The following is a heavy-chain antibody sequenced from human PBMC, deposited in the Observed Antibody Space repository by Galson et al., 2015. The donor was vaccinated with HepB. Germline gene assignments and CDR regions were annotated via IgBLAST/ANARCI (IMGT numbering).Heavy chain of an antibody. CDR1: GYTFTSYD. CDR3: ARAIRLVRGVIPFPIYYFDY. CDR2: MNPNSGNT. Sequence: SCKASGYTFTSYDINWVRQATGQGLEWMGWMNPNSGNTGYAQKFQGRVTMTRNTSISTAYMELSSLRSEDTAVYYCARAIRLVRGVIPFPIYYFDYWGQGTLVTVSS. J-gene: IGHJ4*02. D-gene: IGHD3-10*01. V-gene: IGHV1-8*01.